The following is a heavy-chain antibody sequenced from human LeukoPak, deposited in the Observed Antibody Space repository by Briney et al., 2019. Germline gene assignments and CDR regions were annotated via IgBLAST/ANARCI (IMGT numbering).Heavy chain of an antibody. CDR1: GGSISSYY. D-gene: IGHD2-21*02. Sequence: SSETLSLTCTVSGGSISSYYWSWIRQAPGKGLEWIGYIYYSGSTNYNPSLKSRVTISVDTSKNQFSLKLRSVTAADTAVYYCAKDVGGRWPLYYFDYWGQGTLVTVSS. CDR2: IYYSGST. CDR3: AKDVGGRWPLYYFDY. V-gene: IGHV4-59*01. J-gene: IGHJ4*02.